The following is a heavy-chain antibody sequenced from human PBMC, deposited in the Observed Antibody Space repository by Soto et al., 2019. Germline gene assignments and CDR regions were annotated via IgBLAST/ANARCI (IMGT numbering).Heavy chain of an antibody. J-gene: IGHJ3*02. Sequence: TVSLTCATAGARFYSDSAAWNWIRPSPARGLEWLGRTYYRSKWYNDYAVSVKSRITINPDTSKNQFSLQLNSVTPEDTAVYYCAREGLSWNYGAFDMWGQGTMVTVSS. D-gene: IGHD1-7*01. CDR2: TYYRSKWYN. V-gene: IGHV6-1*01. CDR3: AREGLSWNYGAFDM. CDR1: GARFYSDSAA.